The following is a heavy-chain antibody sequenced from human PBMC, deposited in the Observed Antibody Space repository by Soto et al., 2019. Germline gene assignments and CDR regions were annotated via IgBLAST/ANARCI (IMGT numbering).Heavy chain of an antibody. CDR1: GVTFSSYA. J-gene: IGHJ6*02. CDR2: IIPIFGTA. D-gene: IGHD2-8*01. CDR3: ARYLMGPYYYGMDV. Sequence: GASVKVSCKASGVTFSSYAISWVRQAPGQGLEWMGGIIPIFGTANYAQKFQGRVTITADESTSTAYMELSSLRSEDTAVYYCARYLMGPYYYGMDVWGQGTTVTVS. V-gene: IGHV1-69*13.